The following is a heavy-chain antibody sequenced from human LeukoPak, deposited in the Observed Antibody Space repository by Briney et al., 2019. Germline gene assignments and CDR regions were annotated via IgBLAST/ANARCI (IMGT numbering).Heavy chain of an antibody. V-gene: IGHV3-21*01. J-gene: IGHJ5*02. Sequence: PGGSLRLSCAASGFTFSSYSMNWVRQAPGKGLEWVSSISSSSCYIYYADSVKGRFTISRDNAKNSLYLQINSLRAEDTAVYYCARDNEVKGWFDPWGQGTLVTVSS. CDR3: ARDNEVKGWFDP. CDR1: GFTFSSYS. CDR2: ISSSSCYI. D-gene: IGHD1-1*01.